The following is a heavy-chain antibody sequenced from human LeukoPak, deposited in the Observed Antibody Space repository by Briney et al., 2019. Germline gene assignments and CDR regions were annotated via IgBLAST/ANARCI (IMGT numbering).Heavy chain of an antibody. V-gene: IGHV3-30-3*01. CDR3: AELGDAFDI. CDR1: GFTFSSYA. CDR2: ISYDGSNK. Sequence: GGSLRLSCAASGFTFSSYAMHWVRQAPGKGLEWVAVISYDGSNKYYADSVKGRFTISRDNSKNTLYLQMNSLRAEDTAVYYCAELGDAFDIWGQGTMVTVSS. J-gene: IGHJ3*02. D-gene: IGHD1-7*01.